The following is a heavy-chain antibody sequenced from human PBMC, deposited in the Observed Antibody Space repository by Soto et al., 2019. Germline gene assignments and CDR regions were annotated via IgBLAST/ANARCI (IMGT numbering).Heavy chain of an antibody. D-gene: IGHD2-21*01. V-gene: IGHV1-18*01. CDR2: ISTDNGNT. Sequence: QVHLMQSGAEVRKPGASVKVSCKASGYSFTSYGISWVRQAPGQGLEWMGWISTDNGNTNYAHNLQGRVSMTIDPSTSTAYMELWSLGSDDKAVYYCARDVPDTSLFFYYYGMDVWGQGTTVTVSS. J-gene: IGHJ6*02. CDR1: GYSFTSYG. CDR3: ARDVPDTSLFFYYYGMDV.